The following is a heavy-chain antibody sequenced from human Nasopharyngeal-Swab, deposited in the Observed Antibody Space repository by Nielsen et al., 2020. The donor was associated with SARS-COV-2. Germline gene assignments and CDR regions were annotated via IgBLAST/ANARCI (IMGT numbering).Heavy chain of an antibody. CDR1: GFTYSTYA. J-gene: IGHJ4*02. V-gene: IGHV3-23*01. D-gene: IGHD4-17*01. CDR2: ISGSGGNT. Sequence: GGSLRLSCVASGFTYSTYAMNWVRQAPGKGLEWVSGISGSGGNTYYADSVKGRFTISRDNSMATLYLQMNSLRVEDTAVYYCAKGVGYGDTGCFDEWGQGTLVSASS. CDR3: AKGVGYGDTGCFDE.